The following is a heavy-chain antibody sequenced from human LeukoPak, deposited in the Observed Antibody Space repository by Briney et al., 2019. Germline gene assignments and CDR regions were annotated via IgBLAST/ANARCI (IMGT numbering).Heavy chain of an antibody. CDR1: GFTFSSYG. CDR2: ISYDGSNK. J-gene: IGHJ4*02. CDR3: AKDLPPIAVAGFFDY. D-gene: IGHD6-19*01. V-gene: IGHV3-30*18. Sequence: PGGPLRLSCAASGFTFSSYGMHWVRQAPGKGLEWVAVISYDGSNKYYADSVKGRFTISRDNSKNTLYLQMNSLRAEDTAVYYCAKDLPPIAVAGFFDYWGQGTLVTVSS.